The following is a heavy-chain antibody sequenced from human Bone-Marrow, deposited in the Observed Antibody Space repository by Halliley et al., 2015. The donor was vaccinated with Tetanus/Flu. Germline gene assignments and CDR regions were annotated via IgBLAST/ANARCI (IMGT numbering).Heavy chain of an antibody. CDR1: GDSIINYS. D-gene: IGHD1-1*01. CDR2: IHHSGST. J-gene: IGHJ5*02. V-gene: IGHV4-59*01. CDR3: ARWNNFGHPPFSS. Sequence: LRLSCTVSGDSIINYSWGWIRQPPGKGLEWIGYIHHSGSTNYDPSLKSRVSISVDTPNNQFSLKLHSVTAADTAIYLCARWNNFGHPPFSSWGQGALVTLSS.